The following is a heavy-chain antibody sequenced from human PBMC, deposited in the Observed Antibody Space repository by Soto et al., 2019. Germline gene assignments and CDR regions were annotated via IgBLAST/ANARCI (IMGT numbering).Heavy chain of an antibody. V-gene: IGHV1-18*01. CDR1: GYTFSSYG. CDR3: AIAAFVVRGVYYYYGMDV. Sequence: QAQLAQSGAEVKKPGASVKVSCKASGYTFSSYGITWVRKAPGQGLELMAWISGYNGNTNYAQNLQGRVTMTTDTSTNTADMELWSLRSDDTAVYSFAIAAFVVRGVYYYYGMDVWGQGTTVTVSS. J-gene: IGHJ6*02. CDR2: ISGYNGNT. D-gene: IGHD3-10*01.